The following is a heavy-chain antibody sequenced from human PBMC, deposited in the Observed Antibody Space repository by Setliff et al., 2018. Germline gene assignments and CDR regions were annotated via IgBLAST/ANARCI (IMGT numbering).Heavy chain of an antibody. CDR3: ARAGLAAAGRKGVFDH. J-gene: IGHJ4*02. V-gene: IGHV1-46*01. D-gene: IGHD6-25*01. Sequence: GASVKVSCKTSGYSFTSHYMHWVRQAPGQGLEWMGIINPGGLSSRCTQKFEGRVTMTRDTSTSTVYMELNSLSDDTAVYYCARAGLAAAGRKGVFDHWGQGTQVTVS. CDR1: GYSFTSHY. CDR2: INPGGLSS.